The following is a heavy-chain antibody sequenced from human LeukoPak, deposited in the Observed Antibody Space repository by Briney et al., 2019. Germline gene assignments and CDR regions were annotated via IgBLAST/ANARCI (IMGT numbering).Heavy chain of an antibody. Sequence: GGSLRLSCAVSGFTFSDSYMSWIRQAPGKGLEWVSYISSSGSTIYYADSVKGRFTISRDNAKNSLYLQMNSLRAEDTAVYYCARVAGCSSTSCYLKYNRFDPWGQGTLVTVSS. D-gene: IGHD2-2*01. CDR3: ARVAGCSSTSCYLKYNRFDP. CDR1: GFTFSDSY. CDR2: ISSSGSTI. V-gene: IGHV3-11*04. J-gene: IGHJ5*02.